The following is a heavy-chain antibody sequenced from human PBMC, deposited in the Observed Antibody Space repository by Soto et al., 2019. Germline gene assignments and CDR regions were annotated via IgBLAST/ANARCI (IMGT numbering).Heavy chain of an antibody. D-gene: IGHD1-26*01. CDR2: ISPIFGTA. CDR3: ARDGGRNSGGIEY. V-gene: IGHV1-69*01. Sequence: QVQLVQSGAEVKKPGSSVNVSCKASGGTFSSYSINWLRQAPGQGLEWMGEISPIFGTANYAQKFQGSVTITADESTSTAYMELSSLRSEDTAVYYCARDGGRNSGGIEYWGQGTLVTGSS. CDR1: GGTFSSYS. J-gene: IGHJ4*02.